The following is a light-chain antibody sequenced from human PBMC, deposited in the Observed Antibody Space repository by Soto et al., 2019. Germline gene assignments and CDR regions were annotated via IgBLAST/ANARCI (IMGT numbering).Light chain of an antibody. Sequence: EIVLTQSPDTLSLSPGERATLSCRASQSVTSTYLAWYQQRPGQSPRLLIFAAYSRAAGVPDRFSGSGSGTDFTLTISRLEPEDFAVYYCQQFSSYPLTFGGGTKVDIK. CDR2: AAY. J-gene: IGKJ4*01. V-gene: IGKV3-20*01. CDR1: QSVTSTY. CDR3: QQFSSYPLT.